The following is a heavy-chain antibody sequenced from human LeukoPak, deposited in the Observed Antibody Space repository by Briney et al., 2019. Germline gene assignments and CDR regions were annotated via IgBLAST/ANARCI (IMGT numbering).Heavy chain of an antibody. D-gene: IGHD1-26*01. J-gene: IGHJ4*02. Sequence: GGSLRLSCAASGFTFSSYWMSWVRQAPGKGLEWVSYISSSSSTIYYADSVKGRFTISRDNAKNSLYLQMNSLRAEDTAVYYCARVISGVGATPFDYWGQGTLVTVSS. CDR3: ARVISGVGATPFDY. CDR2: ISSSSSTI. CDR1: GFTFSSYW. V-gene: IGHV3-48*01.